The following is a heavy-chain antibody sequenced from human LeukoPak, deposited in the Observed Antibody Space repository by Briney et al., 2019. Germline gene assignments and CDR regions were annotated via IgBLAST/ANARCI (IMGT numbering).Heavy chain of an antibody. Sequence: GGSLRLSCVASGFTFSTYGMHWVRQAPGKGLEWVAVIWYDGSNKYYGDSVKGRFTISRDNSKNTLYLQMNSLRAEDTAVYYCAXDXGHXFDIWGQGTMVTVS. CDR1: GFTFSTYG. CDR2: IWYDGSNK. V-gene: IGHV3-33*03. J-gene: IGHJ3*02. CDR3: AXDXGHXFDI.